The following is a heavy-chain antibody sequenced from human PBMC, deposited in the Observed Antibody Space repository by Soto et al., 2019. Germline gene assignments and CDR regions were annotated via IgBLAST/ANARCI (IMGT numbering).Heavy chain of an antibody. D-gene: IGHD6-13*01. CDR3: ARHRHSISWYKLPDY. CDR1: GYSFTSYW. V-gene: IGHV5-10-1*01. Sequence: PGESLKISCKGSGYSFTSYWISWVRQMPGKGLEWMGRIDPSDSYTNYSPSFQGHVTISADKSISTAYLQWSSLKASDTAMYYCARHRHSISWYKLPDYWGQGTLVTVAS. CDR2: IDPSDSYT. J-gene: IGHJ4*02.